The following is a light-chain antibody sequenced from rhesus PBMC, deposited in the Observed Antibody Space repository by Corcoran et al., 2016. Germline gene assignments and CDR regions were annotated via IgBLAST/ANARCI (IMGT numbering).Light chain of an antibody. CDR3: LQYNSSPLT. Sequence: DIQMTQSPSSLSASVGDTVTITCRASQTINSWLDWSQQKPGKAPNLLNYKASSLQRGVPSRFSGSGSGTDFTLTISSLQPEDFATYYFLQYNSSPLTFGGGTNVELK. J-gene: IGKJ4*01. V-gene: IGKV1-22*01. CDR2: KAS. CDR1: QTINSW.